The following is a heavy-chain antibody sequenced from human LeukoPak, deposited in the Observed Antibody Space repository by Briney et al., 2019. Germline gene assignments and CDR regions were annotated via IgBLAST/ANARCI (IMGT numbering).Heavy chain of an antibody. CDR1: GFTFSSYA. J-gene: IGHJ4*02. V-gene: IGHV3-30*04. D-gene: IGHD3-3*01. Sequence: GRSLRLSCAASGFTFSSYAMHWVRQAPGKGLEWVAVISYDGSNKYYADSVKGRFTISRDNSKNTLYLQMNSLRAEDTAVYYCARDLRFLDAFDYWGQGTLVTVSS. CDR3: ARDLRFLDAFDY. CDR2: ISYDGSNK.